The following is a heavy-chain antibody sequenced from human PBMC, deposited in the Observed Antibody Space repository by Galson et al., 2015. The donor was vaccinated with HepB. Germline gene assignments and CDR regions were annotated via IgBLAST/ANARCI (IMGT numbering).Heavy chain of an antibody. J-gene: IGHJ6*02. V-gene: IGHV1-69*13. D-gene: IGHD3-3*01. CDR3: ARDNRANYDFWSGFRGFGAMDYGMDV. CDR2: IIPIFGTA. Sequence: SVKVSCKALGGTFSRYAISWVRQAPGQGPEWMGGIIPIFGTANYAQKFQGRVTIIADESTSTAYMELSSLRSEDTAMYYCARDNRANYDFWSGFRGFGAMDYGMDVWGQGTTVTVSS. CDR1: GGTFSRYA.